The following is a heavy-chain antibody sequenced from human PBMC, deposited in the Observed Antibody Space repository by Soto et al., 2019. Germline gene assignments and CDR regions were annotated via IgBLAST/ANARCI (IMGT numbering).Heavy chain of an antibody. CDR3: ARLGSNTMIVVVPRYYFDY. V-gene: IGHV4-39*01. Sequence: SETLSLTCTVSGGSISSSSYYWGWIRQPPGKGLEWIGSIYYSGSTYYNPSLKSRVTISVDTSKNQFSLKLSSVTAADTAVYYCARLGSNTMIVVVPRYYFDYWGQGTLVTVSS. J-gene: IGHJ4*02. D-gene: IGHD3-22*01. CDR2: IYYSGST. CDR1: GGSISSSSYY.